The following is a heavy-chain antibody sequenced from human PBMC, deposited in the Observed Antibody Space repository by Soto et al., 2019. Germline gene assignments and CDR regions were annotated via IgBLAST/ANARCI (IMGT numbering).Heavy chain of an antibody. CDR1: GGTFSSYA. Sequence: GASVKVSCKASGGTFSSYAISWVRQAPGQGLEWMGGIIPIFGTANYAQKFQGRVTITADESTSTAYMELSSLRADDTAVYYCVEGKYYYDSSGFYPFNYWAQETLVTVSS. CDR2: IIPIFGTA. CDR3: VEGKYYYDSSGFYPFNY. D-gene: IGHD3-22*01. V-gene: IGHV1-69*13. J-gene: IGHJ4*02.